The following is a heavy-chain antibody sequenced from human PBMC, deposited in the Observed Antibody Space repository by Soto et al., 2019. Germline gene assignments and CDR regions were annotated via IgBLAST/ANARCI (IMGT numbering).Heavy chain of an antibody. Sequence: ESGGGVVQPGRSLRLSCAASGFTFSSYGMHWVRQAPGKGLEWVAVIWYDGSNKYYADSVKGRFTISRDNSKNTLYLQMNSLRAEDTAVYYCARDLHSVGCSGGSCYSGGVAYWGQGTLVTVSS. CDR1: GFTFSSYG. D-gene: IGHD2-15*01. V-gene: IGHV3-33*01. J-gene: IGHJ4*02. CDR2: IWYDGSNK. CDR3: ARDLHSVGCSGGSCYSGGVAY.